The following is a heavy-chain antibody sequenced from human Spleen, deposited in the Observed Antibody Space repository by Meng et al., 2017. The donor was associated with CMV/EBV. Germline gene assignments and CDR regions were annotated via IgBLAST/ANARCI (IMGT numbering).Heavy chain of an antibody. CDR1: GFTFSDYS. V-gene: IGHV3-21*01. Sequence: ESLKISCAASGFTFSDYSMNWVRQAPGKGLEWVSSISNSGSYIFYADSLKGRFTISRDNAKNSLYLQMNSLSGEDTAIYYCARIMSGYENYDMDVWGQGTTVTVSS. CDR3: ARIMSGYENYDMDV. D-gene: IGHD5-12*01. J-gene: IGHJ6*02. CDR2: ISNSGSYI.